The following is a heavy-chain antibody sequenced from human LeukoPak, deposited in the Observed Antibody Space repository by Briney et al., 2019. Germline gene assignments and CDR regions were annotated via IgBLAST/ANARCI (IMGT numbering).Heavy chain of an antibody. CDR3: AKVARWGSAVTFDTFDI. D-gene: IGHD2-21*01. V-gene: IGHV3-23*01. Sequence: GGSLRLSCAASGFTFSSDWMHWVRQAPGKGLEWVSAVNSRSDSIHYADSVKGRFTISRDSSKNTLYLQMNSLRAEDTAVYYCAKVARWGSAVTFDTFDIWGQGTMVTVSS. CDR1: GFTFSSDW. CDR2: VNSRSDSI. J-gene: IGHJ3*02.